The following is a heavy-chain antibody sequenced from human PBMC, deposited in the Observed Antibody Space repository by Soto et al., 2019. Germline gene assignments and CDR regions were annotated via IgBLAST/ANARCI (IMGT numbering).Heavy chain of an antibody. CDR2: IKQDGSEK. CDR1: GFTFSSYW. Sequence: GGSLRLSCAASGFTFSSYWMSWVRQAPGKGLEWVANIKQDGSEKYYVDSVKGRFTISRDNAKNSLYLQMNSLRAEDTAVYYCARVIERVVVVVAATPSGGWFDPWGQGTLVTVSS. CDR3: ARVIERVVVVVAATPSGGWFDP. J-gene: IGHJ5*02. D-gene: IGHD2-15*01. V-gene: IGHV3-7*01.